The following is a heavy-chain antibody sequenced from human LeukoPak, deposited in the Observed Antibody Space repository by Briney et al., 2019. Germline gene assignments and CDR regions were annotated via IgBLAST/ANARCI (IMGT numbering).Heavy chain of an antibody. CDR1: GGSFSGYY. J-gene: IGHJ6*02. CDR2: INHSGST. V-gene: IGHV4-34*01. Sequence: SETLSLTCAVYGGSFSGYYWSWIRQPPGKGLEWIGEINHSGSTNYNPSLKSRVTISVDTSKNQFSLKLSSVTAADTAVYYCARGRQWLALYYYYGMDVWGQGTTVTVSS. D-gene: IGHD6-19*01. CDR3: ARGRQWLALYYYYGMDV.